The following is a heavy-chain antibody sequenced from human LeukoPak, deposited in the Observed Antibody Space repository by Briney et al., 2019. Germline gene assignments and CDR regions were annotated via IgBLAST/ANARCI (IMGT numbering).Heavy chain of an antibody. CDR2: ISYDGSNK. CDR3: ARDPKPGYSSGWPIDY. Sequence: GSLRLSCAASGFTFSSYAMHWVRQAPGKGLEWVAVISYDGSNKYYADSVKGRFTISRDNSKNTLYLQMNSLRAEDTAVYYCARDPKPGYSSGWPIDYWGQGTLVTVSS. J-gene: IGHJ4*02. D-gene: IGHD6-19*01. V-gene: IGHV3-30-3*01. CDR1: GFTFSSYA.